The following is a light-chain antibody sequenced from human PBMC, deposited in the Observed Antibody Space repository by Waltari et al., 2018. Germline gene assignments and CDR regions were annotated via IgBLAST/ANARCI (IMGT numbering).Light chain of an antibody. V-gene: IGKV4-1*01. CDR3: QQYYTAPYT. J-gene: IGKJ2*01. Sequence: DIVMTQSPDSQAVSLGERATINFRSSQSILDNSNKRKYLTWYQQKAGQPPRLLITWASTRESGVPDRFSGSGSGTDFTLTISSLQAEDVAVYYCQQYYTAPYTFGQGAKLEIK. CDR1: QSILDNSNKRKY. CDR2: WAS.